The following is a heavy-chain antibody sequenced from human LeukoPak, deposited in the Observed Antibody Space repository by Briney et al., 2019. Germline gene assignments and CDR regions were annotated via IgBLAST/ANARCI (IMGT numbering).Heavy chain of an antibody. J-gene: IGHJ4*02. V-gene: IGHV3-74*03. Sequence: GGSLRLSCAASGFAFSTYWMHWVRQAAGKGLVWVSRIKSDGSSTTYADFVKGRFTVSRDNAKNTLYLQMRSLRADDTAMYFCARVGGRGSIGGDCWGQGTLVTVSS. CDR3: ARVGGRGSIGGDC. CDR2: IKSDGSST. CDR1: GFAFSTYW. D-gene: IGHD3-10*01.